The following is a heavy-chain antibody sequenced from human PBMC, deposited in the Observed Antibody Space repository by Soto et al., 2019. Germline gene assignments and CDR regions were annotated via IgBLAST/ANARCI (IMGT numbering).Heavy chain of an antibody. D-gene: IGHD3-22*01. Sequence: ASVKVSCKASGYTFTSYGISWVRQAPGQGLEWMGWISAYNGNTNYAQWFQGRVTITADESTSTAYMELSSLRSEDTAVYYCARVSNYYDSSGYYYYYGIDVWGQGTTVTVSS. CDR2: ISAYNGNT. CDR3: ARVSNYYDSSGYYYYYGIDV. CDR1: GYTFTSYG. J-gene: IGHJ6*02. V-gene: IGHV1-18*01.